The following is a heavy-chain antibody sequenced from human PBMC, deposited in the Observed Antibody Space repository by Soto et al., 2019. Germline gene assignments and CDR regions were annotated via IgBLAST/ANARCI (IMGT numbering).Heavy chain of an antibody. CDR1: GGSINSDDHY. CDR2: IYYSGTT. CDR3: ARPRRGGYWFDP. Sequence: QVQVQESGPGLVKPSQTLSLTCSVSGGSINSDDHYWTWIRQPPGKGLEWIGSIYYSGTTNYNPSLKSRITVSLHTSKNQFSLNLTSVNAADTALYYGARPRRGGYWFDPWGQGTPVTVSS. V-gene: IGHV4-30-4*01. J-gene: IGHJ5*02.